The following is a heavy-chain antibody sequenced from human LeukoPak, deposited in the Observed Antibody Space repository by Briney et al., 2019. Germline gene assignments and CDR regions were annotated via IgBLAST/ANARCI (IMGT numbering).Heavy chain of an antibody. CDR2: IYHSGST. J-gene: IGHJ4*02. CDR3: ASLMAGRN. Sequence: PSETLSLTCTVSGYSISSGYYWGWIRQPPGKGLEWIGSIYHSGSTYYNPSLKSRVTISVDTSKNQFSLKLSSVTAADTAVYYCASLMAGRNWGQGTLVTVSS. D-gene: IGHD3-10*01. V-gene: IGHV4-38-2*02. CDR1: GYSISSGYY.